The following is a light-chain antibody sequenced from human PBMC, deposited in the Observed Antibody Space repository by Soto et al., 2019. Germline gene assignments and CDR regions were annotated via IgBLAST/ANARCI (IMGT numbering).Light chain of an antibody. CDR2: DAS. CDR1: QSVDND. Sequence: EIVMTQSPATLSVSPGDRATLSCRASQSVDNDLAWYQQKPGQPPRLLIYDASTRATGIPARFSGSQSGTEFTLTISSLLSEDFAVYFCLQYHAYPRTFGQGTKVDI. V-gene: IGKV3D-15*01. CDR3: LQYHAYPRT. J-gene: IGKJ1*01.